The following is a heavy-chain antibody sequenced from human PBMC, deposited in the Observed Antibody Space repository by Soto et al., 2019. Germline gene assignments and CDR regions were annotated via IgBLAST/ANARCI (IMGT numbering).Heavy chain of an antibody. J-gene: IGHJ6*02. V-gene: IGHV5-51*01. CDR2: IYPGDSDT. D-gene: IGHD6-13*01. CDR3: ARLSRAAAGRPRYYYYGLDV. Sequence: GESLKISCEGSGYSFTTYWVAWVRQMPGKGLEWMGIIYPGDSDTRYSPSFQGQVTISADKSISTAYLQWSSLKASDTAMYYCARLSRAAAGRPRYYYYGLDVWGQGTTVTVSS. CDR1: GYSFTTYW.